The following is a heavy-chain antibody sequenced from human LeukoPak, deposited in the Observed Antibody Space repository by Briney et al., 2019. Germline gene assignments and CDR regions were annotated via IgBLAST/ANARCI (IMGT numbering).Heavy chain of an antibody. CDR3: ARHPGNDFGDYETD. J-gene: IGHJ4*02. CDR2: IYYSGST. CDR1: GGYISNNY. V-gene: IGHV4-59*08. Sequence: PSETLSLTCTVSGGYISNNYWSWIWQPPGKGLEWIGYIYYSGSTNYNPSLKSRVTISVDTSKNQFSLKLSSVTATDTAVYYCARHPGNDFGDYETDWGQGTLVTVSS. D-gene: IGHD4-17*01.